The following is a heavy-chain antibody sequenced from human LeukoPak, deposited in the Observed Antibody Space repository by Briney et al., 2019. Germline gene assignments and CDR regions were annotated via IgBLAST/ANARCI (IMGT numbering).Heavy chain of an antibody. CDR2: IKADGSEK. CDR3: ARGGYNYNP. J-gene: IGHJ5*02. V-gene: IGHV3-7*01. CDR1: GFNFSNYW. D-gene: IGHD5-18*01. Sequence: GGSLRLSCAASGFNFSNYWMSRVRQAPGKGLEWVATIKADGSEKYYVDSVKGRFTISRDNAKNSLSLQMNSLRAEDTAMYYCARGGYNYNPWGQGTLVTVSS.